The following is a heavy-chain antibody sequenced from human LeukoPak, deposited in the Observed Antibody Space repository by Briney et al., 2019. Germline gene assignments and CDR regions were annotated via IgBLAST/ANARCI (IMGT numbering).Heavy chain of an antibody. D-gene: IGHD2-8*01. CDR1: GFTFSSFE. J-gene: IGHJ4*02. CDR3: ASAYFY. V-gene: IGHV3-48*03. Sequence: GGSLILSCVASGFTFSSFEMNWVRQAPGTGLEWLSYISSSGSTIYYADSVKGRFTISRDNAKNSLYLQMNSLRAEDTAIYYCASAYFYWGQGTLVTVSS. CDR2: ISSSGSTI.